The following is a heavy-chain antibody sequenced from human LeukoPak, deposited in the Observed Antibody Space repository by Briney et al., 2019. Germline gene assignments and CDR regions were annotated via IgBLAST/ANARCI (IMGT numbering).Heavy chain of an antibody. V-gene: IGHV3-53*01. CDR1: GFTTRNNY. CDR3: ASSGSYSDFDY. Sequence: GGSLRLSCAASGFTTRNNYMSWVRQAPGKGLEGGSIIYSSGSAYYVASVKGRFTISRDTSKNMVFLQMNSLRAEDTAVYYCASSGSYSDFDYWGQGTLVTVSS. D-gene: IGHD3-22*01. J-gene: IGHJ4*02. CDR2: IYSSGSA.